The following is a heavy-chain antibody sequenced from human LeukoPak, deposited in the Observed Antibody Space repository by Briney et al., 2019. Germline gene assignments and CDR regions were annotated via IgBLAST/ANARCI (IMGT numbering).Heavy chain of an antibody. CDR2: VCTAGET. Sequence: GGSLRLSCAASGSAFSNYGVNWVRQAPGKGLEGVSGVCTAGETYSSDSMKGRFTVSRDNSKNTLYLQMNSQKGDDTAVYYCAAGRFGSGWDSWGQGTLVTVSS. CDR3: AAGRFGSGWDS. CDR1: GSAFSNYG. J-gene: IGHJ4*02. V-gene: IGHV3-23*01. D-gene: IGHD6-19*01.